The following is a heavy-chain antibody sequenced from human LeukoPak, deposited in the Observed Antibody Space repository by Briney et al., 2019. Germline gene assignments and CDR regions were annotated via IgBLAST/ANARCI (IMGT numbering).Heavy chain of an antibody. CDR3: ARGIRGYVPSTYDY. J-gene: IGHJ4*02. D-gene: IGHD5-18*01. V-gene: IGHV1-2*02. CDR2: INPNSGGT. Sequence: ASVKVSCKASGYTFTGYYMHWVRQAPGQGLEWMGWINPNSGGTNYAQKFQGRVTMTRDTSINTAYMELSRLRSDDTAVYYCARGIRGYVPSTYDYWGQGTLVTVSS. CDR1: GYTFTGYY.